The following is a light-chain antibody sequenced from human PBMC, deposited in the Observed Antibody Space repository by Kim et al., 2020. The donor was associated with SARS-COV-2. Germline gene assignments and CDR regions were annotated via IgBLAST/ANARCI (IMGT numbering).Light chain of an antibody. Sequence: QRVTIPCSGSSSNIGSNHVYWYQQLPGTAPKVLIYKNNQRPSGVSDRFSGSKSGTSASLAISGLRSEDEADYYCAAWDDSLSGLTVFGGGTQLTVL. CDR1: SSNIGSNH. CDR2: KNN. J-gene: IGLJ7*01. CDR3: AAWDDSLSGLTV. V-gene: IGLV1-47*01.